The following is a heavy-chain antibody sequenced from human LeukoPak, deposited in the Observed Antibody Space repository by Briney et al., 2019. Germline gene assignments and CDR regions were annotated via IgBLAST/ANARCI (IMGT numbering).Heavy chain of an antibody. CDR2: IYTSGST. J-gene: IGHJ5*02. CDR1: GGPISSYY. CDR3: AREVRHRNYGGKNGFDP. V-gene: IGHV4-4*07. D-gene: IGHD4-23*01. Sequence: SETLSLTCTVSGGPISSYYWSWIRQPAGKGLEWIGRIYTSGSTNYNPSLKSRVTMSVDTSKNQFSLKLSSVTAADTAVYYCAREVRHRNYGGKNGFDPWGQGTLVTVSS.